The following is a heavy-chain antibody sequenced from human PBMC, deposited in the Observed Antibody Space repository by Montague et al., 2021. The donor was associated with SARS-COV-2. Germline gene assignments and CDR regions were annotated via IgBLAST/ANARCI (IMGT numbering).Heavy chain of an antibody. V-gene: IGHV4-39*01. CDR2: IYYTGSP. D-gene: IGHD2-15*01. Sequence: SETLSLTCTVSGGSISSSSYYWGWLRQPPGKGLEWIGSIYYTGSPYYXXXLKSRVTISVDTSKNQFSLNLSSVTAADTAVYYCARRARWNIVVVVGDRHAFDIWGQGTMVTVSS. CDR1: GGSISSSSYY. J-gene: IGHJ3*02. CDR3: ARRARWNIVVVVGDRHAFDI.